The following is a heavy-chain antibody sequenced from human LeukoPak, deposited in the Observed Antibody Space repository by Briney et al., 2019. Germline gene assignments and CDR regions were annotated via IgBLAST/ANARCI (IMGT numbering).Heavy chain of an antibody. CDR2: MNPNSGNT. D-gene: IGHD6-13*01. V-gene: IGHV1-8*02. Sequence: ASVKVSCKASGYTFTSYGINWVRQATGQGLEWMGWMNPNSGNTGYAQKFQGRVTMTRNTSISTAYMELSSLRSEDTAVYYCARARSYSSSWPLDYWGRGTLVTVSS. J-gene: IGHJ4*02. CDR1: GYTFTSYG. CDR3: ARARSYSSSWPLDY.